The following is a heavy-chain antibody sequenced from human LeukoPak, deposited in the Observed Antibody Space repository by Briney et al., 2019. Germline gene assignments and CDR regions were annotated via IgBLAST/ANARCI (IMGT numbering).Heavy chain of an antibody. V-gene: IGHV3-74*01. CDR1: GFTFSSYW. D-gene: IGHD6-6*01. J-gene: IGHJ4*02. CDR3: ARPLSGYSSSLGY. Sequence: PGGSLRLSCAASGFTFSSYWMHWVRQAPGKGLVWVSRINNDESSTTYADSVKGRFTISRDNAKNTLYLQMNSLKAEDTAVYYCARPLSGYSSSLGYWGQGTLVTVSS. CDR2: INNDESST.